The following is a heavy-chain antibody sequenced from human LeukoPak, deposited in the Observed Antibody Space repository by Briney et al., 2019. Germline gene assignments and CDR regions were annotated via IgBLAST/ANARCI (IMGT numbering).Heavy chain of an antibody. D-gene: IGHD3-3*01. CDR3: ARGLARITIFGVTPYFDY. J-gene: IGHJ4*02. CDR1: GGSISSYY. Sequence: TTSETLSLTCTVSGGSISSYYWSWIRQPPGKGLEWIGYIYYSGSTNYNPSLKSRVTISVDTSKNQFSLKLGSVTAADTAVYYCARGLARITIFGVTPYFDYWGQGTLVTVSS. CDR2: IYYSGST. V-gene: IGHV4-59*12.